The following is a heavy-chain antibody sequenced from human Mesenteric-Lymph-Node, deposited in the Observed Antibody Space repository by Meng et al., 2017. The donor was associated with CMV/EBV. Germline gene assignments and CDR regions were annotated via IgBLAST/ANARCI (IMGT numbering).Heavy chain of an antibody. V-gene: IGHV1-8*01. CDR3: AKAGNDRQYYYYGMDV. D-gene: IGHD2-8*01. Sequence: ASVKVSCKASGYTFTTHDIHWVRQAPGQGLEWMGWMNPNNGETGYAQKFQGRVTMTRDRSTSTAFMELTSLRSEDTAVYYCAKAGNDRQYYYYGMDVWGQGTTVTVSS. CDR1: GYTFTTHD. J-gene: IGHJ6*02. CDR2: MNPNNGET.